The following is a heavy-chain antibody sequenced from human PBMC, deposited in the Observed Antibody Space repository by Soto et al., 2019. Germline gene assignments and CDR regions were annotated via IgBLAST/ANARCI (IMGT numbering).Heavy chain of an antibody. D-gene: IGHD3-10*01. CDR2: IYYSGST. CDR1: GGSISSYY. V-gene: IGHV4-59*01. Sequence: SETLSLTCTVSGGSISSYYWSWIRQPPGKGLEWIGYIYYSGSTNYNPSLKSRVTISVDTSKNQFSLKLSSVTAADTAVYYCARAASSGSYSFEYWGQGTLVTVSS. J-gene: IGHJ4*02. CDR3: ARAASSGSYSFEY.